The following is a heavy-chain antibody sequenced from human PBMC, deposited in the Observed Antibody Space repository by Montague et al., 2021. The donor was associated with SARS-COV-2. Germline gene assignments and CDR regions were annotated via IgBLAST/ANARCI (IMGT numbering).Heavy chain of an antibody. J-gene: IGHJ6*02. V-gene: IGHV3-30-3*01. Sequence: LRLSCAASGFTFSSYAMHWVRQAPGKGLEWVAVISYDGSNKYYADSVKGRFTISRDNSKNTLYLQMNSLRAEDTAVYYCAKDLLRLPPLDYYYGMDVWGQGTTVTVSS. D-gene: IGHD3-9*01. CDR2: ISYDGSNK. CDR1: GFTFSSYA. CDR3: AKDLLRLPPLDYYYGMDV.